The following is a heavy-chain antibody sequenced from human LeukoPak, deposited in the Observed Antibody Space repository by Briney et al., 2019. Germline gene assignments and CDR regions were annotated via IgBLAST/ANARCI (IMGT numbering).Heavy chain of an antibody. J-gene: IGHJ4*02. CDR2: ISGSGSNP. V-gene: IGHV3-23*01. CDR3: AKDWSFDY. Sequence: AGRSLRLSCAASGFTFSSYAMSWVRQAPGKGLEWVSGISGSGSNPYYTDSVKGRFTISRDNSKNTLYLQMNSLRAEDTAVYYCAKDWSFDYWGQGTLVTVSS. D-gene: IGHD2-8*02. CDR1: GFTFSSYA.